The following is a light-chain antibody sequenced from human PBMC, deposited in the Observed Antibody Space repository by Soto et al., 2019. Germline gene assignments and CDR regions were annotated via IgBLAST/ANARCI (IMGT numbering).Light chain of an antibody. CDR1: QDLTGY. Sequence: DIQLTQSPSFLSASVGDRVTITCRASQDLTGYLAWYQQEPGKAPKLLLSATSTLQSGVPSRFSGSGSGTEMTLTIISLQPEDFATYYCQQFKSYPLTIGGGTRVDIK. CDR3: QQFKSYPLT. V-gene: IGKV1-9*01. CDR2: ATS. J-gene: IGKJ4*01.